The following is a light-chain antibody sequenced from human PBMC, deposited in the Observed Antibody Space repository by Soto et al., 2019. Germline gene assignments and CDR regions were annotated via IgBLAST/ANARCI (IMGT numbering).Light chain of an antibody. V-gene: IGKV1-33*01. CDR2: DAS. CDR3: QQYAGPPFT. CDR1: RGIANY. Sequence: DIQLTQSPSSLSASVGDRVTITCRASRGIANYVNWYQQRPGKAPKLLIYDASRLESGVPSRFGGSASGSDFTFTITSLQPEDVATYYCQQYAGPPFTFGSGAKVNIK. J-gene: IGKJ3*01.